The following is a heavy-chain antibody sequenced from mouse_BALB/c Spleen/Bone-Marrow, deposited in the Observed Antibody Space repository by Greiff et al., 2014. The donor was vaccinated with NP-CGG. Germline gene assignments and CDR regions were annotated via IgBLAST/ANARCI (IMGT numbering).Heavy chain of an antibody. D-gene: IGHD2-4*01. CDR2: INPSNGRT. CDR3: ARWGITLAY. J-gene: IGHJ3*01. Sequence: QVQLKESGAELVKPGASVKLSCKASGYTFTSYWMHWVKQRPGQGLEWIGEINPSNGRTNYNEKFKSKATLTVDKSSSTAYMQLSSLTPEDSAVYYCARWGITLAYWGQGTLVTVSA. CDR1: GYTFTSYW. V-gene: IGHV1S81*02.